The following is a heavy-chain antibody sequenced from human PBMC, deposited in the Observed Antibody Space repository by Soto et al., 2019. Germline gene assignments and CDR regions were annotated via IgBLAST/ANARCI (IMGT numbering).Heavy chain of an antibody. D-gene: IGHD3-3*01. J-gene: IGHJ6*02. CDR3: ARGPRAGITIFGVVIPYGMDV. Sequence: GGSLRLSCAASGFTFSSYEMNWVRQAPGKGLEWVSYISSSGSTIYYADSVKGRFTISRDNAKNSLYLQMNSLRAEDTAVYYCARGPRAGITIFGVVIPYGMDVWGQGTTVTVPS. V-gene: IGHV3-48*03. CDR1: GFTFSSYE. CDR2: ISSSGSTI.